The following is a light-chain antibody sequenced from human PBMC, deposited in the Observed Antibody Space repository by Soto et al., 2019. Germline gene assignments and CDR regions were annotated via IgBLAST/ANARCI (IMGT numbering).Light chain of an antibody. CDR2: GAS. Sequence: EIVMTQSPATLSVSPGERATLSCRASQSVTSNLAWYQQKPGQAPRLVIYGASNRATGIPARFSGSGSGTEFTLTISSLQSEDFAVYYCQQYNDWTPLTFGGGTRVEIK. CDR1: QSVTSN. CDR3: QQYNDWTPLT. V-gene: IGKV3-15*01. J-gene: IGKJ4*01.